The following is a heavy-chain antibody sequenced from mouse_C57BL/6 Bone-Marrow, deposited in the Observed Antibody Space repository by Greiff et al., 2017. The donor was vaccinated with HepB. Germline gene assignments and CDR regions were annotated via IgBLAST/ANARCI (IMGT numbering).Heavy chain of an antibody. V-gene: IGHV5-9-1*02. J-gene: IGHJ4*01. CDR2: ISSGGDYI. CDR1: GFTFSSYA. Sequence: EVMLVESGEGLVKPGGSLKLSCAASGFTFSSYAMSWVRQTPEKRLEWVAYISSGGDYIYYADPVKGRFTISRDNARNTLYLQMSSLKSEDTAMYYCTRELTTVVPHYYAMDYWGQGTSVTVSS. D-gene: IGHD1-1*01. CDR3: TRELTTVVPHYYAMDY.